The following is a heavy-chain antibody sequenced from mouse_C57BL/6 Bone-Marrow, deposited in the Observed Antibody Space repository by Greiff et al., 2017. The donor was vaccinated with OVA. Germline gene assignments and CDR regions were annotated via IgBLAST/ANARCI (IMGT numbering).Heavy chain of an antibody. CDR3: ARSGAYYGSSYDY. CDR2: IDPSDSYT. Sequence: QVQLQQPGAELVKPGASVKLSCKASGYTFTSYWMQWVKQRPGQGLEWIGEIDPSDSYTNYNQKFKGKATLTVDTSSSTAYMQLSSLTSEDSAVYYCARSGAYYGSSYDYWGQGTTLTVSS. J-gene: IGHJ2*01. V-gene: IGHV1-50*01. D-gene: IGHD1-1*01. CDR1: GYTFTSYW.